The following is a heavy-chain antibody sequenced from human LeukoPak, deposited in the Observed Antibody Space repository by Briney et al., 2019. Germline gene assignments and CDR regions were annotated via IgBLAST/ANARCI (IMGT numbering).Heavy chain of an antibody. CDR2: IYSGGST. CDR1: GFTVSSNY. V-gene: IGHV3-53*01. J-gene: IGHJ5*02. Sequence: GGSLRLSCAASGFTVSSNYMSWVRQAPGKGLEWVSVIYSGGSTYYADSVKGRFTISRDNSKNTRYLQMNSLRAEDTAVYYCAREPDYYGSGSPTGDGPWGQGTLVTVSS. D-gene: IGHD3-10*01. CDR3: AREPDYYGSGSPTGDGP.